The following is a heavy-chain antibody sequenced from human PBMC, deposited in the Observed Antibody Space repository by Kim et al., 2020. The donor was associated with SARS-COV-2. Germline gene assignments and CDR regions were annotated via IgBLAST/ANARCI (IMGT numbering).Heavy chain of an antibody. Sequence: GGSLRLSCAASGFTFDDYAMHWVRQAPGKGLEWVSGISWNSGSIGYADSVKGRFTISRDNAKNSQYLQMNSLRAEDTALYYCARTYYYYGMDVWGQGTTVTVSS. CDR2: ISWNSGSI. V-gene: IGHV3-9*01. CDR3: ARTYYYYGMDV. J-gene: IGHJ6*02. CDR1: GFTFDDYA.